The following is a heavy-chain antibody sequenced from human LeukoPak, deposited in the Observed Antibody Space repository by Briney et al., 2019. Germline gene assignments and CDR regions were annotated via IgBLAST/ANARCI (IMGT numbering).Heavy chain of an antibody. V-gene: IGHV3-9*01. CDR2: ISWNSGNI. CDR1: GDSIRSNNYY. J-gene: IGHJ4*02. Sequence: LSLTCTVSGDSIRSNNYYWGWIRQPPGKGLEWVSGISWNSGNIGYADSVKGRFTISRDNAKNSLFLQMNSLRAEDTALYYCAKDYCSSTTCYYNYWGQGTLVTASS. CDR3: AKDYCSSTTCYYNY. D-gene: IGHD2-2*01.